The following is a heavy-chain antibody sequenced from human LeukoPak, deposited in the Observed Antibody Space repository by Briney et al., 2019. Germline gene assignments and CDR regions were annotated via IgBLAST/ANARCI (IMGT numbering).Heavy chain of an antibody. CDR1: GGSFSGYY. D-gene: IGHD4-23*01. Sequence: SETLSLTCAVYGGSFSGYYWSWIRHPPGMGLEWIGEVNHSGSTNYNPSLKSRVTISVDTSKNQFSLKLSSVTAADTAVYYCARKNGGGYFDYWGQGTLVTVSS. J-gene: IGHJ4*02. CDR2: VNHSGST. CDR3: ARKNGGGYFDY. V-gene: IGHV4-34*01.